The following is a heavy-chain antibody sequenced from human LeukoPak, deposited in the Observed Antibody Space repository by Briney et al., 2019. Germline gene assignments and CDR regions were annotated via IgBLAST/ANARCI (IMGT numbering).Heavy chain of an antibody. J-gene: IGHJ5*02. CDR2: IYYTGIA. CDR3: ARALDYFNWFDP. CDR1: GGSIRSSYYY. Sequence: PSETLSLTCTVSGGSIRSSYYYWGWIRQPPGKGLEWIAYIYYTGIAYYNPSLKSRVTISVDTSMGQFSLNLSSMTAADTAVYYCARALDYFNWFDPWGQGTLVTVSS. V-gene: IGHV4-31*03. D-gene: IGHD2/OR15-2a*01.